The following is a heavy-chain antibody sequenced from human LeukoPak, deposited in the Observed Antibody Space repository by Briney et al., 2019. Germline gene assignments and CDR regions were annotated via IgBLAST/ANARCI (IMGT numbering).Heavy chain of an antibody. D-gene: IGHD4-17*01. J-gene: IGHJ6*03. Sequence: PGGSLRLSCAASEFTVSNNYMSWVRQAPGKGLEWVSVIYTGGTTYYADSVKGRFTISRDNSKNTLCLQMNSLRPEDTAVYYCARDFGPYGDWDRYYYYMDVWGKGTTVTVSS. CDR3: ARDFGPYGDWDRYYYYMDV. CDR1: EFTVSNNY. V-gene: IGHV3-66*02. CDR2: IYTGGTT.